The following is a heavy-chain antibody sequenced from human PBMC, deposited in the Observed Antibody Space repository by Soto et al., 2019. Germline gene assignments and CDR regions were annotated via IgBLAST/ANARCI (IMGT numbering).Heavy chain of an antibody. CDR2: ISYDGSNK. CDR3: AKDSGKWELRTYYYYGMDV. J-gene: IGHJ6*02. Sequence: QVQLVESGGGVVQPGRSLRLSCAASGFTFSSYGMHWVRQAPGKGLEWVAVISYDGSNKYYADSVKGRFTISRDNSKNTLYLQMNSLRAEDTAVYYCAKDSGKWELRTYYYYGMDVWGQGTTVTVSS. CDR1: GFTFSSYG. V-gene: IGHV3-30*18. D-gene: IGHD1-26*01.